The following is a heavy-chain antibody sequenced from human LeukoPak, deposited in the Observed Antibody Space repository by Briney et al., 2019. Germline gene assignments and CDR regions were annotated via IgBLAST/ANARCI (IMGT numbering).Heavy chain of an antibody. CDR3: AGGYSSGWSSSDFDY. D-gene: IGHD6-19*01. J-gene: IGHJ4*02. CDR1: GYTFTSYG. V-gene: IGHV1-18*01. Sequence: ASVKVSCKASGYTFTSYGIGWVRQAPGQGLEWMGWISAYNGNTNYAQKLQGRVTMTTDTSTSTAYMELRSLRSDDTAVYYCAGGYSSGWSSSDFDYWGQGTLVTVSS. CDR2: ISAYNGNT.